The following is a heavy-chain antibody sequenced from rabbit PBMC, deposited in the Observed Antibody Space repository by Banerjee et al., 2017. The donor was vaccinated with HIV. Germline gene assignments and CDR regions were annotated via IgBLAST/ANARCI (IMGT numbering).Heavy chain of an antibody. V-gene: IGHV1S40*01. CDR1: GFSFSNKYV. D-gene: IGHD1-1*01. CDR2: INTNSGNA. CDR3: ARRDASSGDCYDL. J-gene: IGHJ4*01. Sequence: LTLSCTASGFSFSNKYVMCWVRQAPGKGLEWIACINTNSGNAVYASWANGRFTISSHSAQNTLYLQLNSLTAADTATYFCARRDASSGDCYDLWGPGTLVTVS.